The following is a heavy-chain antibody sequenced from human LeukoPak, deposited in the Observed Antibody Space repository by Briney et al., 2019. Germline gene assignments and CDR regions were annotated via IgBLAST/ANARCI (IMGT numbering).Heavy chain of an antibody. V-gene: IGHV3-30-3*01. Sequence: PGGSLRLSCTGSGFVFSNYAIHWVRQAPGKGLEWVAVISDDATDTYYADSVEGRFSISRDNSKTTVFLQMNSLRAEDTAVYYCGPIDYWGQGTLVTVSS. CDR2: ISDDATDT. J-gene: IGHJ4*02. CDR3: GPIDY. CDR1: GFVFSNYA.